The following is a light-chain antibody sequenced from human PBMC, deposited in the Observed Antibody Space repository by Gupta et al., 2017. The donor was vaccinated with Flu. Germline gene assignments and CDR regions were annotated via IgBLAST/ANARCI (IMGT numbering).Light chain of an antibody. J-gene: IGLJ2*01. CDR3: QVWDSSTGV. CDR1: NMGIKN. CDR2: RDS. V-gene: IGLV3-9*01. Sequence: HDLTQPLSGSVPLGQRASITGGGNNMGIKNVHWYQQKPGQAPVLVIYRDSNRPSGIPERFSGSNSGNTATLTISRAQAGDEADYYCQVWDSSTGVFGGGTKLTVL.